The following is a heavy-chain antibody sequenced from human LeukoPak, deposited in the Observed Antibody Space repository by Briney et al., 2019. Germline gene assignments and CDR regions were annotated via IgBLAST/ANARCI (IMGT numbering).Heavy chain of an antibody. D-gene: IGHD6-13*01. V-gene: IGHV3-66*01. CDR2: IYSGGRT. Sequence: GGSLRLSCAASGFTVSSNYMTWVRQAPGKGLEWVSVIYSGGRTFDADSVKGRFTISRDNVKSTVFLQMNSLRVEDTAVYYCATVSSSWLGYFQHWGQGTLVTVSS. CDR1: GFTVSSNY. CDR3: ATVSSSWLGYFQH. J-gene: IGHJ1*01.